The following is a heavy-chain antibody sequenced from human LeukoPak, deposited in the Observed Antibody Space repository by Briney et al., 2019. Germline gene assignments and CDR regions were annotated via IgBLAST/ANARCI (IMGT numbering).Heavy chain of an antibody. CDR2: ISSKGGST. J-gene: IGHJ4*02. D-gene: IGHD1-1*01. V-gene: IGHV3-64D*06. CDR1: GFSFSTYA. Sequence: QPGGSLRLSCAASGFSFSTYATSWVRQAPGKGLEYVSAISSKGGSTYYADSVKGRFTISRDNSKNTLYLQMSSLRAEDTAVYYCVKITSVTGGDCWGQGTRLTVSS. CDR3: VKITSVTGGDC.